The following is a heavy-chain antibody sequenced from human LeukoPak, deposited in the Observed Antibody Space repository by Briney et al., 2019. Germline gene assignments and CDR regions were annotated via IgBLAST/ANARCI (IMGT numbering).Heavy chain of an antibody. CDR3: SRHDSSDYKY. V-gene: IGHV4-59*08. D-gene: IGHD3-22*01. CDR2: AFYSGST. CDR1: AASINNSY. Sequence: PSETLSLTCTVAAASINNSYWSWIRQPPGKGLEWIGFAFYSGSTYYNPSLTSRVSISVDTSKNQFSLKVTSVTAADTAIYYCSRHDSSDYKYWGQGTLVTVSS. J-gene: IGHJ4*02.